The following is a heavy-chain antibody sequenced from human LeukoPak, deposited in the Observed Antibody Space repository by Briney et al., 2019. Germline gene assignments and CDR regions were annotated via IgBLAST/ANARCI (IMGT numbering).Heavy chain of an antibody. V-gene: IGHV3-30*18. CDR3: ANLRRDGYNFDY. CDR2: ISYDGSNK. D-gene: IGHD5-24*01. J-gene: IGHJ4*02. CDR1: GFTFSSYG. Sequence: PGGSLRLSCAASGFTFSSYGMHWVRQAPGKGLEWVAVISYDGSNKYYADSVKGRFTISRDNSKNTLYLQMNSLRAEDTAVYYCANLRRDGYNFDYWGQGTLVTVSS.